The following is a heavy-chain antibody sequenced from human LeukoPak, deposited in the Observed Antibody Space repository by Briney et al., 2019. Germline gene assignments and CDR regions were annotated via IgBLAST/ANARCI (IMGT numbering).Heavy chain of an antibody. Sequence: GASAKVSCKASGYTFTGYYMHWVRQATGQGLEWMGWMNPNSGDTGYAQNFQGRVTITRDTSITTAYMELSSLRSEDTAVYYCARDMRGAAAADDAFDIWGQGTMVTVSS. V-gene: IGHV1-8*03. J-gene: IGHJ3*02. CDR1: GYTFTGYY. D-gene: IGHD6-13*01. CDR2: MNPNSGDT. CDR3: ARDMRGAAAADDAFDI.